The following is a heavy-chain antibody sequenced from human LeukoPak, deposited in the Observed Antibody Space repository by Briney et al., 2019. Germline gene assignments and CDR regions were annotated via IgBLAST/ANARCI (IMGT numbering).Heavy chain of an antibody. CDR3: ARDGPYGDYVDAFDI. V-gene: IGHV4-59*01. D-gene: IGHD4-17*01. J-gene: IGHJ3*02. CDR1: GGSTSSYY. Sequence: SETLSLTCTVSGGSTSSYYWSWIRQPPGKGLEWIGYIYYSGSTNYNPSLKSRVTISVDTSKNQFSLKLSSVTAADTAVYYCARDGPYGDYVDAFDIWGQGTMVTVSS. CDR2: IYYSGST.